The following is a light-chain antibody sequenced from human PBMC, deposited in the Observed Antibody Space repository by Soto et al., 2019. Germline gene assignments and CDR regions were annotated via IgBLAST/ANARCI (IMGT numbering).Light chain of an antibody. CDR1: VNDVGAYNY. Sequence: QSPLTLPRSVSGSPGQSLTLACTGTVNDVGAYNYVSWYQQHPGRPPKLMIDDVTKWPSGVPERCSGSKSGNTASLTVSGLQAEDEAVYYCASYAGNSRYVFGTGTKVTVL. CDR3: ASYAGNSRYV. CDR2: DVT. V-gene: IGLV2-11*01. J-gene: IGLJ1*01.